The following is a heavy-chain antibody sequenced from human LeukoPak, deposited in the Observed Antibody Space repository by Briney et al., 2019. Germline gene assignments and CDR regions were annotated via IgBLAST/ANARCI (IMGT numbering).Heavy chain of an antibody. CDR1: GASISSGNSY. CDR3: VRGHNSGWSDFDY. J-gene: IGHJ4*02. D-gene: IGHD6-19*01. CDR2: IYTSGRT. V-gene: IGHV4-61*02. Sequence: PSQTLSLTCTVSGASISSGNSYWSWIRQPAGKGLEWIGRIYTSGRTNLNPALKNRVTLSLDTSKNQFSLNLTSVAAADTAVYYCVRGHNSGWSDFDYWGLGTLVTVSS.